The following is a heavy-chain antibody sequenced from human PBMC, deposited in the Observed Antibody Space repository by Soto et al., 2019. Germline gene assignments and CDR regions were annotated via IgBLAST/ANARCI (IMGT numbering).Heavy chain of an antibody. J-gene: IGHJ4*02. CDR2: IYYSAST. D-gene: IGHD3-10*01. Sequence: SETVSLTCTVSGDSLSRYYWSWIRQPPGKGLEWIGYIYYSASTNNNPSLKSRVTISVDTSKNQFSLQLTSVTATDTAVYYCARSSGAYGYLDYWGQGTLVTVSS. CDR3: ARSSGAYGYLDY. CDR1: GDSLSRYY. V-gene: IGHV4-59*01.